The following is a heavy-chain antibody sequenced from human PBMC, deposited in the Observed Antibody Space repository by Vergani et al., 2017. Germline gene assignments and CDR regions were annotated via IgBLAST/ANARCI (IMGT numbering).Heavy chain of an antibody. CDR2: INPSGGST. CDR3: ARSNRYPGYYYGSGLLDY. D-gene: IGHD3-10*01. Sequence: QVQLVQSGAEVKKPGASVKVSCKASGYTFTSYYMHWVRQAPGQGLEWMGIINPSGGSTSYAQKFQGRVTMTRDTSTGTVYMELSSLRSEDTAVYYCARSNRYPGYYYGSGLLDYWGQGTLVTVSS. CDR1: GYTFTSYY. J-gene: IGHJ4*02. V-gene: IGHV1-46*01.